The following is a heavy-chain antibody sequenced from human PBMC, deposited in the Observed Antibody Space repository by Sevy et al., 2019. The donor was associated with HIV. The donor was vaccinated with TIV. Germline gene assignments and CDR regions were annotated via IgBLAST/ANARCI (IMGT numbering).Heavy chain of an antibody. CDR3: ARGATEYTSSSVWFDP. Sequence: SETLSLTCTVSGGSISSGNYYWHWIRQPPGKGLEWIGYISYTGNTYYNPSLKSPVTISVDTSNNHFSLRLTSVTAADTAVYYCARGATEYTSSSVWFDPWGQGTLVTVSS. V-gene: IGHV4-30-4*01. J-gene: IGHJ5*02. CDR1: GGSISSGNYY. CDR2: ISYTGNT. D-gene: IGHD6-6*01.